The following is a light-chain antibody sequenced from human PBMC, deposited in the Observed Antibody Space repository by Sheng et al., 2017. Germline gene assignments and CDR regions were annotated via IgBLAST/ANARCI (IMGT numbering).Light chain of an antibody. CDR1: QTVKEY. CDR3: QQTYSQVHT. J-gene: IGKJ2*01. CDR2: HQ. V-gene: IGKV1-39*01. Sequence: DISMTQSPTSLSASVGDRVTINCRASQTVKEYLNWYQQRPGEPKLPGPFHQHLHSGVPSRFSGSGSGMDFTLTITSLQPEDSATYFCQQTYSQVHTFGQGTKLEIK.